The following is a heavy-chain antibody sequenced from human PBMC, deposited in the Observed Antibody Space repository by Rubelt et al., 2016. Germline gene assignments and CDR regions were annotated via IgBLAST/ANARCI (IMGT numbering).Heavy chain of an antibody. V-gene: IGHV4-59*08. CDR3: ARQGDSSGYPADY. Sequence: QVQLQESGPGLVKPSETLSLTCTVSGGSISSYYWSWIRQPPGKGLEWIGYIYYSGSTNYKPSLKSRVTISVDTSKNQCSLKLSSVTAADTAVYYCARQGDSSGYPADYWGQGTLVTVSS. D-gene: IGHD3-22*01. CDR2: IYYSGST. CDR1: GGSISSYY. J-gene: IGHJ4*02.